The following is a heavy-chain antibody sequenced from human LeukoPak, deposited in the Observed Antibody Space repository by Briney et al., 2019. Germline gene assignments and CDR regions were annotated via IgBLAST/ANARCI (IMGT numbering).Heavy chain of an antibody. CDR2: VSSTAST. CDR3: ARERVVPNRTDS. J-gene: IGHJ4*02. V-gene: IGHV4-61*02. D-gene: IGHD2/OR15-2a*01. Sequence: PSQTLSLTCAVSGVSMTSDTFYWTWIRQPAGKGLEWIGRVSSTASTHYNPSLKSRVAISIDTSKHQFSLKVNSLTAADTAVYYCARERVVPNRTDSWGRGTQVTVSS. CDR1: GVSMTSDTFY.